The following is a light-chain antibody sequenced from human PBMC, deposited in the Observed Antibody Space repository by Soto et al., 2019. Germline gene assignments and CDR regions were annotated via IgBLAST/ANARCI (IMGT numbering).Light chain of an antibody. CDR1: SSNIGSHT. J-gene: IGLJ1*01. V-gene: IGLV1-44*01. CDR3: ASWDDSLNGHV. CDR2: SNN. Sequence: QSALAQPPSASGTPGQRVSISCPGSSSNIGSHTVKWYQQLPGSAPKLLIYSNNQRPSGVPDRFSGSKSDTSASLDISGLQSEDEADYYCASWDDSLNGHVFGTGTKVTVL.